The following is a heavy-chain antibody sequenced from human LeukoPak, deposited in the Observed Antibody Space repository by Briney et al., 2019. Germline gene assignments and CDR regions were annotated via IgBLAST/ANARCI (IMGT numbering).Heavy chain of an antibody. CDR3: ARHECGGSCPYWYFDL. CDR1: GGSFSRYY. D-gene: IGHD2-15*01. Sequence: SETLSLTCAVYGGSFSRYYWSWIRQSPGKGLEWIAEIDHRGDTNYNPSVKSRVTISVDTSKNQFSLKLSSVTAADTAVYYCARHECGGSCPYWYFDLWGRGTLVTVSS. J-gene: IGHJ2*01. V-gene: IGHV4-34*01. CDR2: IDHRGDT.